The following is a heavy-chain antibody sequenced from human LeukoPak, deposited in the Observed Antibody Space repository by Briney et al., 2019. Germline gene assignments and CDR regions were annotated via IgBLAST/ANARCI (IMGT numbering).Heavy chain of an antibody. V-gene: IGHV1-2*02. CDR3: ARGKSYRGAHYFDY. J-gene: IGHJ4*02. CDR2: INPNSGGT. Sequence: HWASVKVSCKASGYTFTGYYMHWVRQAPGQGLEWMGWINPNSGGTNYAQKFQGRVTMTRDTSISTAYMELSRLRSDDTAVYYCARGKSYRGAHYFDYWGQGTLVTVSS. D-gene: IGHD1-26*01. CDR1: GYTFTGYY.